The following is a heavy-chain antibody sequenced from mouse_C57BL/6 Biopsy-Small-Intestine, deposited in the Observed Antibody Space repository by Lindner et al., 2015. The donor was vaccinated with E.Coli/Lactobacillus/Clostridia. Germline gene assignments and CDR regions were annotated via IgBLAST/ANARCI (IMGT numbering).Heavy chain of an antibody. Sequence: VQLQESGPELVKPGASVKISCKASGYSFTDYNMNWVKQSNGKSLEWIGVINPNYGTTIYNQKFKGKATLTVDQSSSTAYMQLNSMTSEDSAVYYCARPYGTGLYYAMDYWGQGTSVTVSS. CDR1: GYSFTDYN. CDR2: INPNYGTT. J-gene: IGHJ4*01. D-gene: IGHD1-1*01. V-gene: IGHV1-39*01. CDR3: ARPYGTGLYYAMDY.